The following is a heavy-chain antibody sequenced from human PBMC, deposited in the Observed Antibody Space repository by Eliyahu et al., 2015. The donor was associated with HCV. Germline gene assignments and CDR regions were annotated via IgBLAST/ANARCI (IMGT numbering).Heavy chain of an antibody. J-gene: IGHJ6*02. CDR2: ILPVFGIT. CDR1: GGTLXAYA. Sequence: QVQLLQSGAEVKKPGSSVKVSCKASGGTLXAYAVNWVRQAPGQGLEWMGGILPVFGITEYAQKLQGRVTISADASTSTAYLEMHSLRLEDTAVYYCARVGYCSTAGCVRGGLDVWGQGTTVIVSS. CDR3: ARVGYCSTAGCVRGGLDV. D-gene: IGHD2-2*01. V-gene: IGHV1-69*01.